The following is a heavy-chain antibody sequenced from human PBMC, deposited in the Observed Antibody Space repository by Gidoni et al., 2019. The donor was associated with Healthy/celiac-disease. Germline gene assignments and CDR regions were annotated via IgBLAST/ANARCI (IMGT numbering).Heavy chain of an antibody. CDR1: GFTFSSYW. CDR2: IKQDGSEK. D-gene: IGHD2-15*01. V-gene: IGHV3-7*03. J-gene: IGHJ4*02. Sequence: LVESGGGLVQPGGSLRLSCAASGFTFSSYWMSWVRQAPGKGLEWVANIKQDGSEKYYVDSVKGRFTISRDNAKNSLYLQMNSLRAEDTAVYYCARCGRFSGGSCYHFDYWGQGTLVTVSS. CDR3: ARCGRFSGGSCYHFDY.